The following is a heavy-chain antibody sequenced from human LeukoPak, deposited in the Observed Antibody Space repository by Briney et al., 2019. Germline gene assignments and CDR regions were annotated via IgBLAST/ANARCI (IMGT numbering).Heavy chain of an antibody. V-gene: IGHV1-69*05. Sequence: GASVNVSCTASGGTFSSYAISWVRQAPGQGLEWMGGVIPIFGTANYAQKFQGRVTITTDESTSTAYMELSSLRSEDTAVYYCARGGYSSSSLAYWGQGTLVTVSS. CDR1: GGTFSSYA. CDR3: ARGGYSSSSLAY. D-gene: IGHD6-6*01. CDR2: VIPIFGTA. J-gene: IGHJ4*02.